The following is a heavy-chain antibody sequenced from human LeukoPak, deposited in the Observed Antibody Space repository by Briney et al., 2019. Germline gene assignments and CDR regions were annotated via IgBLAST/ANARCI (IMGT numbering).Heavy chain of an antibody. CDR3: ARLPQKRGKKNDAFDI. CDR1: GGSFSGYY. CDR2: INRSGST. J-gene: IGHJ3*02. Sequence: PSETLSLTCAVYGGSFSGYYWSWIRQPPGKGLEWIGEINRSGSTNYNPSLKSRVTISVDTSKNQFSLKLSSVTAADTAVYYCARLPQKRGKKNDAFDIWGQGTMVTVSS. V-gene: IGHV4-34*01.